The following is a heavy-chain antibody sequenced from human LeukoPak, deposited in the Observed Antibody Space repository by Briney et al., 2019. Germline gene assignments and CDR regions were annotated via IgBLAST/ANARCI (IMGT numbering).Heavy chain of an antibody. CDR3: AKGIAVAASGGFDY. J-gene: IGHJ4*02. D-gene: IGHD6-19*01. V-gene: IGHV3-9*03. Sequence: GGSLRLSCAASGFTFDDYAMHWVRQAPGKGLEWVSGISWNSGSIGYADPVKGRFTISRDNAKNSLYLQMNSLRAEDMALYYCAKGIAVAASGGFDYWGQGTLVTVSS. CDR2: ISWNSGSI. CDR1: GFTFDDYA.